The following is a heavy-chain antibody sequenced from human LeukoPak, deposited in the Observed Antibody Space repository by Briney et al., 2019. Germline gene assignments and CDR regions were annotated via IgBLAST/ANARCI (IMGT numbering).Heavy chain of an antibody. CDR1: GFTFDDYA. J-gene: IGHJ4*02. D-gene: IGHD6-13*01. V-gene: IGHV3-9*01. CDR2: ISWNSGSI. Sequence: PGRSLRLSCAASGFTFDDYAMHWVRQAPGKGLEWVSGISWNSGSIGYADSVKGRFTISGDNAKNSLYLQMSSLRSDDTAVYYCARDWISRGHSSSCWGQGTLVTVSS. CDR3: ARDWISRGHSSSC.